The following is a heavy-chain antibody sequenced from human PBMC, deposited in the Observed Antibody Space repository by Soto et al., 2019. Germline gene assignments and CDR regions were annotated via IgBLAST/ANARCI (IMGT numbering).Heavy chain of an antibody. CDR1: GGSISSYY. J-gene: IGHJ4*02. CDR3: ASDLGGASAGPYFDY. D-gene: IGHD6-13*01. V-gene: IGHV4-4*07. CDR2: IYTSGST. Sequence: PSETLSLTCTVSGGSISSYYWSWIRQPAGKGLEWIGRIYTSGSTNYNPSLKSRVTMSVDTSKNQFSLKLSSVTAADTAVYYCASDLGGASAGPYFDYWGQGTLVTVSS.